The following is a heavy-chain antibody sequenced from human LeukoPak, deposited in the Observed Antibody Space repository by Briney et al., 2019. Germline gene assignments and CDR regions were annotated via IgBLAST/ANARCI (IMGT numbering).Heavy chain of an antibody. D-gene: IGHD2-15*01. V-gene: IGHV3-7*01. CDR2: IKEDGSDK. J-gene: IGHJ4*02. CDR3: ARDRGGGSFDY. Sequence: PGGSLRLSCAASGFTFSTYWMSWVRQAPGKGLESVAKIKEDGSDKYYVDSVKGRFTISRDNGKNSLYLQMNSLRAEDTAVHYCARDRGGGSFDYWGQGTLVTVSS. CDR1: GFTFSTYW.